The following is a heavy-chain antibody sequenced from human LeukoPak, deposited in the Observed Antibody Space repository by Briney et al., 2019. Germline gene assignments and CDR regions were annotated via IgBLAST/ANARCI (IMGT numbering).Heavy chain of an antibody. CDR3: AKAGHCSSTSCLYYYYGMDV. CDR2: MRYDGSNK. CDR1: GFTFSSYG. J-gene: IGHJ6*02. Sequence: GGSLRLSCAASGFTFSSYGMHWVRQAPGKGLEWVAFMRYDGSNKYYADSVKGRFTISRDNSKNTLYLQMNSLRAEDTAVYYCAKAGHCSSTSCLYYYYGMDVWGQGTTVTVSS. D-gene: IGHD2-2*01. V-gene: IGHV3-30*02.